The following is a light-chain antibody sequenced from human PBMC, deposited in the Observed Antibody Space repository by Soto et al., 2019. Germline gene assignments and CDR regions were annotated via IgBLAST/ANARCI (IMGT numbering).Light chain of an antibody. CDR1: SSDVGRYKL. CDR2: DVT. J-gene: IGLJ2*01. Sequence: QYALTQPASVSGSPGQSITISCTGTSSDVGRYKLVSWYQQHPGKAPKLMIYDVTNRPSGVSSRFSGSKSGNTASLTISGLQAEDEADYYCSSYTTSSTLVFGGGTKLTVL. V-gene: IGLV2-14*03. CDR3: SSYTTSSTLV.